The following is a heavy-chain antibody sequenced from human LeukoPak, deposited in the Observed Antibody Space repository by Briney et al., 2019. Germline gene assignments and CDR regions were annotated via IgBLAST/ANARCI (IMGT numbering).Heavy chain of an antibody. D-gene: IGHD1-26*01. Sequence: GGSLRLSCAASGFTVSSNYMSWVRQAPGKGLEWVSIIYSGGSTFYADSVKGRFTISRDNSKNTLYLQMNSLRAEDTAVYYCARSGSYLSAFDIWGQGTMVTVSS. CDR1: GFTVSSNY. CDR3: ARSGSYLSAFDI. CDR2: IYSGGST. V-gene: IGHV3-53*01. J-gene: IGHJ3*02.